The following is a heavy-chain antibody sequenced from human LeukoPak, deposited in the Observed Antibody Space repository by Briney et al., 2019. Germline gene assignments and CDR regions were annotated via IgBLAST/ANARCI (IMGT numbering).Heavy chain of an antibody. V-gene: IGHV4-30-4*01. J-gene: IGHJ4*02. CDR3: ASGVYYDILTGYPPDY. D-gene: IGHD3-9*01. CDR2: IYYSGST. CDR1: GGSISSGDYY. Sequence: SQTLSLTCTVSGGSISSGDYYWSWIRQPPGKGLEWIGYIYYSGSTYYNPSLKSRVTISVDTSKNQFFLKLSSVTAADTAVYYCASGVYYDILTGYPPDYWGQGTLVTVSS.